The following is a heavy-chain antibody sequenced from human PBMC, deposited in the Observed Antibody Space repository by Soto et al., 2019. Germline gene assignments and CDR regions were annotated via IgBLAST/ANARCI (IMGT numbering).Heavy chain of an antibody. CDR2: ISYDGSNK. Sequence: QVQLVESGGGVVQPGRSLRLSCAASGFTFSNYGMHWVRQAPGKGLEWVAVISYDGSNKYHADSVKGRFTISRDNSKNTLYLQMNSLRAEDTAVYYCAKVGFSRSSTYYYYYGMDVWGQGTTVTVSS. J-gene: IGHJ6*02. CDR3: AKVGFSRSSTYYYYYGMDV. CDR1: GFTFSNYG. D-gene: IGHD1-26*01. V-gene: IGHV3-30*18.